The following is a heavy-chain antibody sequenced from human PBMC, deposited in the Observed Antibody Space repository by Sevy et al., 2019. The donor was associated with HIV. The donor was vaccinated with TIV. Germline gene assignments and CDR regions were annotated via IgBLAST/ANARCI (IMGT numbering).Heavy chain of an antibody. D-gene: IGHD2-8*01. CDR1: GFTFSKYS. J-gene: IGHJ4*02. Sequence: GGSLRLSCAASGFTFSKYSMSWVRQPPGKGLEWVSTLSFGEGEINYADSVKGRFTISRDNSKSSVYLQMNNLRPEDTAVYYCAREGCTKPHDYWGQGTLVTVSS. V-gene: IGHV3-23*01. CDR3: AREGCTKPHDY. CDR2: LSFGEGEI.